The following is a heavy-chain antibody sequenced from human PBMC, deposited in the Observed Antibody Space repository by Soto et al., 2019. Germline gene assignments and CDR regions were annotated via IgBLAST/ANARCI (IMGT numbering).Heavy chain of an antibody. D-gene: IGHD6-13*01. CDR1: GGTFSSYA. J-gene: IGHJ4*02. Sequence: VQSGAEVKKPGSSVKVSCKASGGTFSSYAFSWVRQAPGQGLEWMGGIIPLLATPNCAQKFQGRVTITADKSTSTAYMELSSLRSEDTAVYFCAGGRGASAGYYFDYWGQETLVTVSS. CDR3: AGGRGASAGYYFDY. CDR2: IIPLLATP. V-gene: IGHV1-69*06.